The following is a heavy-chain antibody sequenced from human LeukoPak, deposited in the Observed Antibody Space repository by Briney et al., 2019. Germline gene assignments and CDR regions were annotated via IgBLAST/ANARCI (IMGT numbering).Heavy chain of an antibody. V-gene: IGHV4-34*01. Sequence: SETLSLTCAVYGGSFSGYYWSWIRQPPGKGLEWIGEINHSGSTNYNPSLKGRVTLSVDTSKNQFSLKLTSVTATDTAVYYCARRHSSSLLGWFDPWGQGTLVTVSS. J-gene: IGHJ5*02. CDR2: INHSGST. CDR1: GGSFSGYY. D-gene: IGHD6-13*01. CDR3: ARRHSSSLLGWFDP.